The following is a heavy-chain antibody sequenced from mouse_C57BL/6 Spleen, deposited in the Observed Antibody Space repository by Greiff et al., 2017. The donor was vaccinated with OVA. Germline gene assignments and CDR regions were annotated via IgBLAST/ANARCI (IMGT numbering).Heavy chain of an antibody. CDR1: GYTFTSYW. V-gene: IGHV1-69*01. J-gene: IGHJ2*01. D-gene: IGHD2-3*01. Sequence: QVQLKQPGAELVMPGASVKLSCKASGYTFTSYWMHWVKQRPGQGLEWIGEIDPSDSYTNYNQKFKGKSTLTVDKSSSTAYMQLSSLTSEDSAVYYCAIFYDGYFDYWGQGTTLTVSS. CDR2: IDPSDSYT. CDR3: AIFYDGYFDY.